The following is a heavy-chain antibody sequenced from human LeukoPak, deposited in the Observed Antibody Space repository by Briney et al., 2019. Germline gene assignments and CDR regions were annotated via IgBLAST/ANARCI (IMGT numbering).Heavy chain of an antibody. V-gene: IGHV3-30*18. Sequence: GGSLRLSCAASGFTFSSYDMHWVRQAPGKGLEWVADITYGGGNKYYADSVKGRFTISRDNSKNTLYLQMNSLRAEHTALYYCAKGTLYFDFTEALYYCVQGTLVTVSS. CDR1: GFTFSSYD. CDR2: ITYGGGNK. D-gene: IGHD3-9*01. J-gene: IGHJ4*02. CDR3: AKGTLYFDFTEALYY.